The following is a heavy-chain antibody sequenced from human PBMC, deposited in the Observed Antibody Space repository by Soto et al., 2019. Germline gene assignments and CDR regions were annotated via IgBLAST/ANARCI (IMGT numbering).Heavy chain of an antibody. D-gene: IGHD3-3*01. CDR3: ARDSNRGYHTGGHFDY. CDR2: ISYDGSNK. J-gene: IGHJ4*02. Sequence: GGSLRLSCAASGFTFSSYAMHWVRQAPGKGLEWVAVISYDGSNKYYADSVKGRFTISRDNSKNTLYLQMNSLRAEDTAVYYCARDSNRGYHTGGHFDYWGQGTLVTVSS. V-gene: IGHV3-30-3*01. CDR1: GFTFSSYA.